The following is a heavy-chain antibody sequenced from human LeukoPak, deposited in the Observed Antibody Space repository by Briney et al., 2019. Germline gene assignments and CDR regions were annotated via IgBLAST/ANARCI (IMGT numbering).Heavy chain of an antibody. CDR1: GFTFSSCS. V-gene: IGHV3-21*01. CDR3: ARDLGYVSSTVPLDY. Sequence: PGGSLRLSCAASGFTFSSCSMNWVRQAPGKGLEWVSSISSSSSYIYYADSVKGRFTISRDNAKNSLYLQMNSLRAEDTAVYYCARDLGYVSSTVPLDYWGQGTLVTVSS. D-gene: IGHD2-2*01. CDR2: ISSSSSYI. J-gene: IGHJ4*02.